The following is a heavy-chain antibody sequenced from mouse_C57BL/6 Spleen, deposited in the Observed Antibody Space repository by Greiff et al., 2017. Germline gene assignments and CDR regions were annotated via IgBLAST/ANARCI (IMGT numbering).Heavy chain of an antibody. CDR1: GYTFTDYN. J-gene: IGHJ2*01. V-gene: IGHV1-22*01. CDR2: INPNNGGT. D-gene: IGHD4-1*01. CDR3: ARSRTGTGYFDY. Sequence: VQLQQSGPELVKPGASVKMSCKASGYTFTDYNMHWVKQSHGKSLEWIGYINPNNGGTSYNQKFKGKATLTVNKSSSTAYMELRSLTSEDSAVXYCARSRTGTGYFDYWGQGTTLTVSS.